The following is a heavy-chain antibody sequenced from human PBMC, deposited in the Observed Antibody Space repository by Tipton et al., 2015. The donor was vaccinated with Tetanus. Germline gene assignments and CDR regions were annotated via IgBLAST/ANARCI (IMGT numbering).Heavy chain of an antibody. D-gene: IGHD3-10*01. V-gene: IGHV6-1*01. CDR3: ARESLVTMVRGVIPGGFDY. CDR2: TYYRSKWYN. J-gene: IGHJ4*02. CDR1: GDSVSSNSAA. Sequence: GLVKPSQTLSLTCAISGDSVSSNSAAWNWIRQSPSRGLEWLGRTYYRSKWYNDYAVSVKSRITINPDTSKNQFSLQLNSVTPGDTAVYYCARESLVTMVRGVIPGGFDYWGQGTLVTVSS.